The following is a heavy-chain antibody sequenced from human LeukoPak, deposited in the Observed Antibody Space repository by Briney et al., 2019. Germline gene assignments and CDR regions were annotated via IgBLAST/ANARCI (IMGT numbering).Heavy chain of an antibody. CDR2: MYYSGRT. CDR1: GGPMSSYY. CDR3: ARHGITIFGVVADLYGMDV. Sequence: KPSETLSLTRTVSGGPMSSYYWRWIRQPPGKGLEWIGYMYYSGRTNYNPTLKSRVTTSVDTSKNHFSLKLSSVTAADTAVYFCARHGITIFGVVADLYGMDVWGQGTTVTVSS. D-gene: IGHD3-3*01. J-gene: IGHJ6*02. V-gene: IGHV4-59*08.